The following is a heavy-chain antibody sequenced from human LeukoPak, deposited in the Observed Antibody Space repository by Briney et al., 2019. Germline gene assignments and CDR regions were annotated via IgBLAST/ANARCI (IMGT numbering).Heavy chain of an antibody. CDR1: GFTFSSCA. V-gene: IGHV3-74*01. J-gene: IGHJ4*02. Sequence: GGSLSLSCVASGFTFSSCAMSWVRQSPGKGLEWVSRISSDGWSTSYADSVKGRFTISRDNAKNTLYLQMNSLRAEDTAIYYCAREDSSSFDYWGQGTLVTVSS. CDR2: ISSDGWST. D-gene: IGHD6-13*01. CDR3: AREDSSSFDY.